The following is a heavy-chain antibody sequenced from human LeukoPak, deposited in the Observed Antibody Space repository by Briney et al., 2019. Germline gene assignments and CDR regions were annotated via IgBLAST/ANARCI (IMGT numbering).Heavy chain of an antibody. V-gene: IGHV3-30*18. J-gene: IGHJ3*02. CDR2: ISYDGSNK. D-gene: IGHD2-8*02. CDR3: AKIVVVYAPQGGENHDAFDI. CDR1: GFTFSSYG. Sequence: GGSLRPSCAASGFTFSSYGMHWVRQAPGKGLEWVAVISYDGSNKYYADSVKGRFTISRDNSKNTLYLQMNSLRAEDTAVYYCAKIVVVYAPQGGENHDAFDIWGQGTMVTVSS.